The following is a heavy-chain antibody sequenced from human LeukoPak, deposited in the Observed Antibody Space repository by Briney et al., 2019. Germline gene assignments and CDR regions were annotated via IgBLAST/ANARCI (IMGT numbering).Heavy chain of an antibody. CDR3: ARVGDYYDSSGFDY. CDR1: GFSFSVYW. D-gene: IGHD3-22*01. Sequence: GGSLRLSCAASGFSFSVYWMHWVRQAPGKGLVWVSRINSDGSSTSYADSVKGRFTISRDNAKNTLYLQMNSLRAEDTAVYYCARVGDYYDSSGFDYWGQGTLVTVSS. CDR2: INSDGSST. J-gene: IGHJ4*02. V-gene: IGHV3-74*01.